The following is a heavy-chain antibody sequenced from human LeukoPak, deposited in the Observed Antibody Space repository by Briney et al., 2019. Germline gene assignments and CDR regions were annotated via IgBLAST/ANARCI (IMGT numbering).Heavy chain of an antibody. D-gene: IGHD6-13*01. J-gene: IGHJ4*02. CDR2: ISAYNGNT. CDR1: GYTFTSYG. CDR3: ARDVSSSWYTRPDY. Sequence: GASVKVSCKASGYTFTSYGISWVRQAPGQGLEWMGWISAYNGNTNYAQKLQGRVTMTTDTSTSSAYMELRSLRSDDTAVYYCARDVSSSWYTRPDYWGQGTLVTVSS. V-gene: IGHV1-18*01.